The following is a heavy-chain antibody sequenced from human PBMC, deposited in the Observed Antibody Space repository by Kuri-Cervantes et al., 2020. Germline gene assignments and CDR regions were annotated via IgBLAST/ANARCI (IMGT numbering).Heavy chain of an antibody. V-gene: IGHV4-4*02. Sequence: SETLSLTCAVSGGSISGTNWWSWVRQPPGTGLEWIGKIYHSGSTIYNPSLKSRVTISVDTSKNEFSLKLSSVTAADTAVYYCARVRSGYYDRQGFDYWGQGTLVTVSS. J-gene: IGHJ4*02. CDR3: ARVRSGYYDRQGFDY. CDR1: GGSISGTNW. D-gene: IGHD3-22*01. CDR2: IYHSGST.